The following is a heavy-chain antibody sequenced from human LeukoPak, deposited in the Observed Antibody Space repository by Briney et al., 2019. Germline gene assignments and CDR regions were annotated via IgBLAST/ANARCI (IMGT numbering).Heavy chain of an antibody. CDR1: GYTFTGYY. CDR2: INPNSGGT. Sequence: VASVKASCKASGYTFTGYYMHWVRQAPGQGLEWMGWINPNSGGTNYAQKFQGRVTMTRDTSISTAYMELSRLRSDDTAVYYCARGATVGGMYYYYYMDVWGKGTTVTVSS. J-gene: IGHJ6*03. V-gene: IGHV1-2*02. D-gene: IGHD3-10*01. CDR3: ARGATVGGMYYYYYMDV.